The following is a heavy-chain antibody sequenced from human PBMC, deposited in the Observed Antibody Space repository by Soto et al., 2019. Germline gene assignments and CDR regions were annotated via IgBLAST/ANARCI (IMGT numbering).Heavy chain of an antibody. Sequence: PGGSLRLSCAASGLSFSDYTMNLFRLAPGKGLEWVSSITGSSDYTYYSGSVTGRFTISRDNANNSLFLQINSLRGKDTAVYYCACDHDCSRGRPHRIAFWGQGTSVTVSS. CDR3: ACDHDCSRGRPHRIAF. V-gene: IGHV3-21*01. J-gene: IGHJ6*02. CDR1: GLSFSDYT. CDR2: ITGSSDYT. D-gene: IGHD2-21*01.